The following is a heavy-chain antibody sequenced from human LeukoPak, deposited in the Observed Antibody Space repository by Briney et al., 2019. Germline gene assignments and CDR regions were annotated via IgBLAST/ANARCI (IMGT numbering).Heavy chain of an antibody. J-gene: IGHJ4*02. CDR1: GFTFNTYW. CDR3: AFGTYSGYEWDY. Sequence: PGGSLRLSCAASGFTFNTYWMHWVRQAPGKGLVWVSYISNSGSRITYADSVKGRFTISRDNAKNTLYLQMNSLRAEDTAVYYCAFGTYSGYEWDYWGQGTRVTVSS. CDR2: ISNSGSRI. D-gene: IGHD5-12*01. V-gene: IGHV3-74*01.